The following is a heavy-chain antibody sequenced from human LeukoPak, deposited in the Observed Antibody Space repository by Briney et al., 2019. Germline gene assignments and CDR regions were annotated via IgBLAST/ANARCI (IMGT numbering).Heavy chain of an antibody. D-gene: IGHD3-3*01. CDR2: INTNTGSP. V-gene: IGHV7-4-1*01. CDR1: GGTFSSYA. Sequence: ASVKVSCKASGGTFSSYAISWVRQAPGQGLEWMGWINTNTGSPTYAQGFTGRFVFSLDTSVSTAYLQICSLKAEDTAVYYCARGMQEYDFWSGYITYYYYYYGMDVWGQGTTVTVSS. J-gene: IGHJ6*02. CDR3: ARGMQEYDFWSGYITYYYYYYGMDV.